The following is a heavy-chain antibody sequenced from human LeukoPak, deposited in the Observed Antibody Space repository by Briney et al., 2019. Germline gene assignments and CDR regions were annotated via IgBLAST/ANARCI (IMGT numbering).Heavy chain of an antibody. CDR2: VYPSGTA. V-gene: IGHV4-39*02. J-gene: IGHJ5*02. CDR3: AREAAQLSSPYNWFDP. D-gene: IGHD2-2*01. Sequence: SETLSLTCTVSGVSISSTTYYWAWIRQPPGKGLEWIGCVYPSGTAYYNPSLKSRVTISVGTPKNQFSLKLTSVTAADTAVYYCAREAAQLSSPYNWFDPWGQGTLVTVSS. CDR1: GVSISSTTYY.